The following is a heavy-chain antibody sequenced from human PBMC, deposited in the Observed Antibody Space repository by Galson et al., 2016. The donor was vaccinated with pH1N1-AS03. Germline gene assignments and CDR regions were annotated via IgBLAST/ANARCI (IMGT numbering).Heavy chain of an antibody. CDR2: IHQDGVIK. CDR3: SNTPC. J-gene: IGHJ4*02. Sequence: SLRLSCAASGFTFNTFGMHWARQAPGKGLEWVAYIHQDGVIKSYSDSVKGRFTISRDNSKDTLYLQMNSVRGEDTAMYYCSNTPCWGRGTLVTVSS. CDR1: GFTFNTFG. V-gene: IGHV3-30*02.